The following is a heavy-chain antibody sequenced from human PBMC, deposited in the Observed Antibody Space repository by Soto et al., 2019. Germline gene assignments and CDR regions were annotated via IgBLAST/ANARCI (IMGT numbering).Heavy chain of an antibody. CDR3: ARVAGAYCTNGVCYPDY. Sequence: QFQLVQSGAEVKKPGSSVKVSCKASGGTFSSYTISWVRQAPGQGLEWMGRIIPILGIANYAQKFQGRVTITADKSTSTAYMELSSLRSEDTAVYYCARVAGAYCTNGVCYPDYWGQGTLVTVSS. CDR1: GGTFSSYT. J-gene: IGHJ4*02. V-gene: IGHV1-69*02. D-gene: IGHD2-8*01. CDR2: IIPILGIA.